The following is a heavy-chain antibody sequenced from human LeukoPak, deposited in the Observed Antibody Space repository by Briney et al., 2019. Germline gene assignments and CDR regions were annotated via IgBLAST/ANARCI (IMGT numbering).Heavy chain of an antibody. J-gene: IGHJ3*02. CDR1: GFTFSSYA. CDR3: AKDGENDAFDI. Sequence: GGSLRLSCAASGFTFSSYAMSWVRQAPGQGLEWVSVISGSGGSTYYADSVKGRFTISRDNSKNTLYLQMNSLRAEDTAVYYRAKDGENDAFDIWGQGTMVTVSS. V-gene: IGHV3-23*01. CDR2: ISGSGGST.